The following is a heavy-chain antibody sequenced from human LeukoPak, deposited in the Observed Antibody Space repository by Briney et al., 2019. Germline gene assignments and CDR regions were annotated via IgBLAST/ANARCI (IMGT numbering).Heavy chain of an antibody. Sequence: PSGTLSLTCAVSGGSISSSNWWSWVRQPPGKGLEWIGSIYYSGSTYYNPSLKSRVTISVDTSKNQFSLKLSSVTAADTAVYYCARDRPFGESSHWGQGTLVTVSS. CDR2: IYYSGST. D-gene: IGHD3-10*01. J-gene: IGHJ4*02. CDR1: GGSISSSNW. V-gene: IGHV4-4*02. CDR3: ARDRPFGESSH.